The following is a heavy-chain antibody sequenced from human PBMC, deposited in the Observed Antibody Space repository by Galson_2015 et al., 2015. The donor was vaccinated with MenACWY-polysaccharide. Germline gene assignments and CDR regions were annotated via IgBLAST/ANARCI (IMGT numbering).Heavy chain of an antibody. J-gene: IGHJ4*02. V-gene: IGHV3-15*01. D-gene: IGHD3-10*01. CDR1: GFTFSNAW. CDR2: IKSKYNGGTT. Sequence: SLRLSCATSGFTFSNAWMSWVRQAPGKGLEWVGRIKSKYNGGTTDYAAPVKGRSSISRDDSQSTAYLQMNSLRTDDTGIYYCTTWGRDVYWGQGTVVTVSP. CDR3: TTWGRDVY.